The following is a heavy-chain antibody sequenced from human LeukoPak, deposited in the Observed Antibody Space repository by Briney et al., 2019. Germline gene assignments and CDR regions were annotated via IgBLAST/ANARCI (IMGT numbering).Heavy chain of an antibody. V-gene: IGHV1-18*01. Sequence: ASVKVSCKVSGYTLTELSMHWVRQAPGKGLEWMGWISAYNGNTNYAQKLQGRVTMTTDTSTSTAYMELGSLRSDDTAVYYCARVSHGYCSGGSCFSSSWFDPWGQGTLVTVSS. D-gene: IGHD2-15*01. CDR3: ARVSHGYCSGGSCFSSSWFDP. CDR1: GYTLTELS. CDR2: ISAYNGNT. J-gene: IGHJ5*02.